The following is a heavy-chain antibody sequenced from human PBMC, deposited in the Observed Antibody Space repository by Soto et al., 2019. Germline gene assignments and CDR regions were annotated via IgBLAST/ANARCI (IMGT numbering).Heavy chain of an antibody. D-gene: IGHD3-3*01. CDR1: GSTFGIIG. J-gene: IGHJ5*02. CDR2: ISSISSTI. CDR3: ARVIWSGHLTSDL. Sequence: EVQVVESGGGLVQPGGPRSLPVAPPGSTFGIIGINWSPQAPGKGLEWISYISSISSTIYADSVKGRFTISRDNAKNSLYLQMNSLRDEDTAVYYCARVIWSGHLTSDLWGQGTLVTVSS. V-gene: IGHV3-48*02.